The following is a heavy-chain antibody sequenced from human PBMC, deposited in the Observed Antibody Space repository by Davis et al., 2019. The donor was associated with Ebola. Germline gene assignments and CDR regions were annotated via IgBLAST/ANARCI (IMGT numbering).Heavy chain of an antibody. Sequence: GESLKISCAASGFTFSNAWMSWVRQAPGKGLEWVGRIKSKTDGGTTDYAAPVKGRFTISRDDSKNTLYLQMNSLKTEDTAVYYCAKITTDVDYWGQGTLVTVSS. CDR1: GFTFSNAW. V-gene: IGHV3-15*01. CDR2: IKSKTDGGTT. CDR3: AKITTDVDY. J-gene: IGHJ4*02. D-gene: IGHD3-22*01.